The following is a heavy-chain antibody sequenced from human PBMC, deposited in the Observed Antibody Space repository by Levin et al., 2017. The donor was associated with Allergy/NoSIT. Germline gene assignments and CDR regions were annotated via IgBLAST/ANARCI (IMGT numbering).Heavy chain of an antibody. J-gene: IGHJ2*01. D-gene: IGHD6-19*01. CDR2: ISGSGGST. CDR3: VRIAVADHDWYFDL. Sequence: GESLKISCAASGFTFSSYAMSWVRQAPGKGLEWVSTISGSGGSTYYADSVKGRFTISRDNSKNTLYLQMNSLRAEDTAVYYCVRIAVADHDWYFDLWGRGTLVTVSS. V-gene: IGHV3-23*01. CDR1: GFTFSSYA.